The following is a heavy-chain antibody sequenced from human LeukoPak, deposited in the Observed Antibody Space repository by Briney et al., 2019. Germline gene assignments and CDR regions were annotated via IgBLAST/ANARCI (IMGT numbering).Heavy chain of an antibody. CDR1: GGSISSGNYY. V-gene: IGHV4-61*09. D-gene: IGHD3-22*01. CDR3: ARGNYDGSAYPFDY. J-gene: IGHJ4*02. Sequence: PSQTLSLTCTVSGGSISSGNYYWTWIRQPAGQGLEWIGQIYPSGSTDYNPSLTSRVTISIDTSKNQFSLNLSSVIAADTAVYFCARGNYDGSAYPFDYWGQGTLATVAS. CDR2: IYPSGST.